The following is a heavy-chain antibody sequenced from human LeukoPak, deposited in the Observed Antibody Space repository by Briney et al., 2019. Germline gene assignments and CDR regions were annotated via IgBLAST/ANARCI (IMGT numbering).Heavy chain of an antibody. Sequence: GGSLRLSCAASGFNFRDYFLTWVRQAPGKGLEWVANINQDGNEKNYVDSLEGRFTISRDNAKRSLYLQMNSLRVDDTAMYYCVRDVGYYGGNHDYWGQGTLVIVSS. CDR1: GFNFRDYF. CDR3: VRDVGYYGGNHDY. CDR2: INQDGNEK. V-gene: IGHV3-7*01. J-gene: IGHJ4*02. D-gene: IGHD4-23*01.